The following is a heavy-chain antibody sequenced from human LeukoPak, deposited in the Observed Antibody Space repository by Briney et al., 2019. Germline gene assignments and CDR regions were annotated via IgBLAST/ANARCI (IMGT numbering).Heavy chain of an antibody. D-gene: IGHD3-3*01. CDR1: GFTFSSYE. V-gene: IGHV3-64*05. CDR3: VYQVQGVVK. CDR2: ISGDGSST. J-gene: IGHJ1*01. Sequence: PGGSLRLSCAASGFTFSSYEMNWVRQAPGKGLEYVSGISGDGSSTYYADSVKGRFTISRDNSKNTLYVQMTSLRAEDTAVYYCVYQVQGVVKWGQGTLVTVSS.